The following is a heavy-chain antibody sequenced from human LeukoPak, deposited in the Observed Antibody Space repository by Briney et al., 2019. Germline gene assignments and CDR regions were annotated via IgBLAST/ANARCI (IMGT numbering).Heavy chain of an antibody. CDR2: IRSKANSYAT. CDR1: GFTFSGSA. Sequence: PGGSLRLSCAASGFTFSGSAMHWVRQASGKGLEWVGRIRSKANSYATAYAASVKGRFTISRDDSKNTAYLQMNNLKTEDTAAYYCTREYTAMDKYYYYYYMDVWGKGTTVTVSS. J-gene: IGHJ6*03. D-gene: IGHD5-18*01. V-gene: IGHV3-73*01. CDR3: TREYTAMDKYYYYYYMDV.